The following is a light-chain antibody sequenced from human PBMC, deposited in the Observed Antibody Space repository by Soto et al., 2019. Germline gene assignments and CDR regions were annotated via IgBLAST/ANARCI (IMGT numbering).Light chain of an antibody. J-gene: IGLJ2*01. CDR1: SSDVGGYNY. CDR2: EVS. Sequence: QSALTQPPSASGSPGQSVTISCTGTSSDVGGYNYVSWYQQHPGKAPKLMIYEVSNRPSGVSTRFSGSKSGNTASLTISGLQAEDEADYYCSSYTSSTTVVFGGGTKLTVL. V-gene: IGLV2-14*01. CDR3: SSYTSSTTVV.